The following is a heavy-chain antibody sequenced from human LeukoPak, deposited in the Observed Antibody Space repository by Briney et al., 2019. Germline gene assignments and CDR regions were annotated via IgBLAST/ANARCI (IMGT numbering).Heavy chain of an antibody. CDR1: GYTFTGYY. J-gene: IGHJ4*02. V-gene: IGHV1-2*02. Sequence: GASVKVSYKASGYTFTGYYMHWVRQAPGQGLEWMGWINPNSGGTNYAQKFQGRVTMTRDTSISTAYMELSRLRSDDTAVYYCARAAGIAAPLDYWGQETLVTVSS. CDR3: ARAAGIAAPLDY. CDR2: INPNSGGT. D-gene: IGHD6-13*01.